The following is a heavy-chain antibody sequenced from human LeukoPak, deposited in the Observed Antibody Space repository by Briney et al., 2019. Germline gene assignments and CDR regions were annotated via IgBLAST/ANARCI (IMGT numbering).Heavy chain of an antibody. V-gene: IGHV3-23*01. CDR3: VKYTIYYFGMDV. Sequence: GGSLRLSCAASGFTFSTYAMSWVRQAPGKGLEWVSTISDSGGTTYYAESVEGRFTISRDNSKNTLYLHMNSLGAEDTALYYCVKYTIYYFGMDVWGQGTTVTVSS. J-gene: IGHJ6*02. D-gene: IGHD3-10*01. CDR2: ISDSGGTT. CDR1: GFTFSTYA.